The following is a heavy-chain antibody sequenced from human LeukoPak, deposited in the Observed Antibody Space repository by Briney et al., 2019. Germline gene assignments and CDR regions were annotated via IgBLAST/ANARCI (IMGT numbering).Heavy chain of an antibody. CDR1: GFTFSSYA. CDR2: ISYDGSNK. Sequence: GGSLRLSCAASGFTFSSYAMHWVRQAPGKGPEWVAVISYDGSNKYYADSVKGRFTISRDNSKNTLYLQMNSLRAEDTAVYYCARDTPYNPYYDFWSGYSYGMDVWGQGTTVTVSS. J-gene: IGHJ6*02. D-gene: IGHD3-3*01. V-gene: IGHV3-30-3*01. CDR3: ARDTPYNPYYDFWSGYSYGMDV.